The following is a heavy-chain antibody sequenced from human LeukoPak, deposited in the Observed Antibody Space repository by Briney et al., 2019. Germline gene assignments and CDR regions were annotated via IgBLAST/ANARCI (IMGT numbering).Heavy chain of an antibody. J-gene: IGHJ4*02. D-gene: IGHD1-26*01. CDR1: GFTFSSYT. CDR2: ITSGGVNT. Sequence: PGGSLRLSCAASGFTFSSYTMNWVRQAPGKGLEWVSSITSGGVNTYYATSVKGRFTISRDDAKNSLYLQMNSLRGEDTAVYYCARGGNYLSGWGQGTLVTVSS. V-gene: IGHV3-21*01. CDR3: ARGGNYLSG.